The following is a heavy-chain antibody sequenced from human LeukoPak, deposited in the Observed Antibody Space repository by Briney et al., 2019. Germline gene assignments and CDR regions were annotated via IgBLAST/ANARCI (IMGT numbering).Heavy chain of an antibody. J-gene: IGHJ1*01. Sequence: PGRSLRLSCAASGFTFSSYGMHWVRQAPGKGLEWVAVIWYDGSNKYYADSVKGRFTISRDNSKNTLYLQMNSLRAEDTAVYYCAKEYCSGGSCYSFEYFQHWGRGTLVTVSS. D-gene: IGHD2-15*01. CDR2: IWYDGSNK. CDR1: GFTFSSYG. CDR3: AKEYCSGGSCYSFEYFQH. V-gene: IGHV3-33*06.